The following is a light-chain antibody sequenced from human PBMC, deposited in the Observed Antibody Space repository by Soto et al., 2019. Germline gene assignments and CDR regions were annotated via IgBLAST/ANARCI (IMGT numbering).Light chain of an antibody. V-gene: IGKV1-27*01. CDR3: QKYNSAPPYT. CDR1: QGVGNY. CDR2: AAS. Sequence: DIQMTQSPSSLSASLGDRVTLTCRTSQGVGNYLAWYQQRPGKVPNLLIYAASTLHSGVPSRFSGSGSGTNFTLTISSLQPEDVGTYYCQKYNSAPPYTFGQGTKVEIK. J-gene: IGKJ2*01.